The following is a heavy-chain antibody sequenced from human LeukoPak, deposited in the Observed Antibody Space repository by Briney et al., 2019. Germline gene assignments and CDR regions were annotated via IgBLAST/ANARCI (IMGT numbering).Heavy chain of an antibody. D-gene: IGHD4-17*01. CDR2: ISYDGSNK. J-gene: IGHJ3*02. CDR1: GFTFSSYD. Sequence: GGSLRLSCVASGFTFSSYDMHWVRQAPGKGLEWVAVISYDGSNKYYADSVKGRFTISRDNSKNTLYLQMNSLRAEDTAVYYCAKDLGDYGYDAFDIWGQGTMVTVSS. V-gene: IGHV3-30*18. CDR3: AKDLGDYGYDAFDI.